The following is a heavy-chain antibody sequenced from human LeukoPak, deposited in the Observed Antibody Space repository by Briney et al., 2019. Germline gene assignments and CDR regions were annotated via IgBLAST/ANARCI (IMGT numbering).Heavy chain of an antibody. CDR2: IYYSGST. Sequence: SETLSLTCTVSGGSISSYYWSWIRQPPGKGLEWIGYIYYSGSTNYNPSLKSRATISVDTSKNQFSLKLSSVTAADTAVYYCARLGRAFDIWGQGTMVTVSS. V-gene: IGHV4-59*01. CDR3: ARLGRAFDI. D-gene: IGHD3-16*01. J-gene: IGHJ3*02. CDR1: GGSISSYY.